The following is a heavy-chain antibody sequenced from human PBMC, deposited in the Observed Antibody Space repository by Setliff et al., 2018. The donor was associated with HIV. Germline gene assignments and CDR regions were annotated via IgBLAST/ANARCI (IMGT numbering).Heavy chain of an antibody. Sequence: SETLSLTCTVSGDSISTGRYYWGWIRQPPGKGLERIGYIYYSGSTYYNPSLKSRVTISVDTSKNQFSLKLSSVTAADTAVYYCARGLSFYDPGGFDYWGQGTLVTVSS. CDR3: ARGLSFYDPGGFDY. D-gene: IGHD3-22*01. V-gene: IGHV4-31*03. J-gene: IGHJ4*02. CDR1: GDSISTGRYY. CDR2: IYYSGST.